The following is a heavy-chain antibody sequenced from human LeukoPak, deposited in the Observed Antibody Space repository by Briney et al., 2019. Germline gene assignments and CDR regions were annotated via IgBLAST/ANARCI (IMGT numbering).Heavy chain of an antibody. J-gene: IGHJ5*02. V-gene: IGHV1-18*01. CDR2: ISAYNGNT. CDR3: ARVSTGPEVPANPNNWFDP. D-gene: IGHD2-2*01. Sequence: ASVKVSCKASGYTFTSYGISWVRQAPGQGLEWMGWISAYNGNTNYAQKLQGRVTMTTDTSTSTAYMELRSLRSDDTAVYYCARVSTGPEVPANPNNWFDPWGQGTLVTVSS. CDR1: GYTFTSYG.